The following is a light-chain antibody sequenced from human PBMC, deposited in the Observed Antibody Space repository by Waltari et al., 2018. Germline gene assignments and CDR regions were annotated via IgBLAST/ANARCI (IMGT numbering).Light chain of an antibody. CDR1: SRHSSYI. CDR2: LEGSGSY. V-gene: IGLV4-60*03. Sequence: QPVLTQSSSASASLGSSVKLTCTLNSRHSSYIIAWHQQQPGTAPRFLMKLEGSGSYNKGSGVPDRFSGSTSGADRYLTISNLQSEDEADYYCETWDRNSLVFGRGTKLTVL. CDR3: ETWDRNSLV. J-gene: IGLJ2*01.